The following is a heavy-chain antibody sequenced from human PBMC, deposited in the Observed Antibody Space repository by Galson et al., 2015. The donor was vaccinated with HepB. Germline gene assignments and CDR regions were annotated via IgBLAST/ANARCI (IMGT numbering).Heavy chain of an antibody. D-gene: IGHD6-13*01. J-gene: IGHJ6*02. V-gene: IGHV6-1*01. CDR1: GDSVSDNTAA. CDR3: ARAPGTIYSYGMDV. Sequence: CAISGDSVSDNTAAWYWIRQSPSRGLEWLGRTYYRAKWSSDYAVSVRGRVTIHTDTSNNQFSLHLNSVSPEDTAVYYCARAPGTIYSYGMDVWGQGTTVTVSS. CDR2: TYYRAKWSS.